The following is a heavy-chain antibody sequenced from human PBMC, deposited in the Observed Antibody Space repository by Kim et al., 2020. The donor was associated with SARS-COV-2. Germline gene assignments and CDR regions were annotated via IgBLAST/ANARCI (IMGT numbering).Heavy chain of an antibody. Sequence: GESLKISCKGSGYSFTSYWISWVRQMPGKGLEWMGRIDPSDSYTNYSPSFQGHVTISADKSISTAYLQWSSLKASDTAMYYCARSPRLTKYDILTGYLIYWGQGTLVTVSS. CDR2: IDPSDSYT. CDR3: ARSPRLTKYDILTGYLIY. V-gene: IGHV5-10-1*01. J-gene: IGHJ4*02. D-gene: IGHD3-9*01. CDR1: GYSFTSYW.